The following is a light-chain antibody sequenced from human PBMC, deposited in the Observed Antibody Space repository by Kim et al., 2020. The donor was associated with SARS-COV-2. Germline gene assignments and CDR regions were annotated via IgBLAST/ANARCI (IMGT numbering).Light chain of an antibody. Sequence: SVALGQTARITWGRNNIGSKNVPWYQQKPGQAPVLVIYRDSNRPSGIPERFSGSNSGNTATLTISRAQAGDEADYYCQVWDSSTGVFGGGTQLTVL. J-gene: IGLJ2*01. CDR2: RDS. CDR3: QVWDSSTGV. CDR1: NIGSKN. V-gene: IGLV3-9*01.